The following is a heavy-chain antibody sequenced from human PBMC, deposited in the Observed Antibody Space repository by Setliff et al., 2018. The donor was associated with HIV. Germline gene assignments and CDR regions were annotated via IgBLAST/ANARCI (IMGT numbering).Heavy chain of an antibody. J-gene: IGHJ4*02. Sequence: ASETLSLTCFVSGVSISDHYWGWIRQPPGKGLEWIGRIYTSGSTNYNPSLKSRVTISVDTSKNQFSLKLSSVTAADTAVYYCAREIPYSYGGRGHPLWGQGTLVTVSS. V-gene: IGHV4-4*07. CDR2: IYTSGST. CDR3: AREIPYSYGGRGHPL. CDR1: GVSISDHY. D-gene: IGHD3-22*01.